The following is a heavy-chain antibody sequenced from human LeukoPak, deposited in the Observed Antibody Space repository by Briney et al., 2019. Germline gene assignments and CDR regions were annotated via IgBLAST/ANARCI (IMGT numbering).Heavy chain of an antibody. J-gene: IGHJ4*02. CDR3: ATRAVAAAGADY. Sequence: EASVKVSCKVSGYTLTELSMHWVRQAPGKGLEWMGGLDPEDGETIYAQKFQGRVTMTEDTSTDTAYMELSSLRSEDTAVYYCATRAVAAAGADYWGQGTLVTVSS. V-gene: IGHV1-24*01. D-gene: IGHD6-13*01. CDR1: GYTLTELS. CDR2: LDPEDGET.